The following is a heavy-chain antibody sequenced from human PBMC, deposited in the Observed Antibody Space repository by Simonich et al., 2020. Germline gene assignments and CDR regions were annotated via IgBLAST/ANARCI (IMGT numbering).Heavy chain of an antibody. Sequence: QVQLLQSGAEVRKPGASVKVSCKTSGYTFTSYGIGWGRQAPGQGLEWMGRISAYNSNTNYAQKPQGRVTMTTDTSTSTAYMELRSLRSDDTAVYYCARGQGLKGAFDIWGQGTMVTVSS. J-gene: IGHJ3*02. CDR2: ISAYNSNT. D-gene: IGHD3-16*01. V-gene: IGHV1-18*01. CDR1: GYTFTSYG. CDR3: ARGQGLKGAFDI.